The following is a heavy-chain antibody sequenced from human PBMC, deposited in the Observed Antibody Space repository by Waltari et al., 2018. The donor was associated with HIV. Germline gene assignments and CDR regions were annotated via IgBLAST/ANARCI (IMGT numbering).Heavy chain of an antibody. CDR3: AKAVGDTSGRYWGGDV. CDR2: ISAGGTK. CDR1: GFTFSNYE. V-gene: IGHV3-48*03. J-gene: IGHJ6*02. D-gene: IGHD6-19*01. Sequence: EVQLVESGGGLVQPGGSLRPSCAGSGFTFSNYEMTWVRQAPGKGLEWISYISAGGTKYYADSVKGRFSISRDNAKNSLYLQMNSLRAEDTAVYYCAKAVGDTSGRYWGGDVWGQGTTVTVSS.